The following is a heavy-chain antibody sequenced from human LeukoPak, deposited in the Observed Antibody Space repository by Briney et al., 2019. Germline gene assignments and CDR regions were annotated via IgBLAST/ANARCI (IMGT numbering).Heavy chain of an antibody. CDR3: AKGTPYYDFWSNYYMDV. CDR1: GFTFSTYN. J-gene: IGHJ6*03. CDR2: ISSSSSYI. V-gene: IGHV3-21*01. D-gene: IGHD3-3*01. Sequence: GGSLRLSCAVSGFTFSTYNMNWVRQAPGKGLEWVSSISSSSSYIYYADSVKGRFTISRDNAKNTLYLQMNSLRAEDTAVYYCAKGTPYYDFWSNYYMDVWGKGTTVTVSS.